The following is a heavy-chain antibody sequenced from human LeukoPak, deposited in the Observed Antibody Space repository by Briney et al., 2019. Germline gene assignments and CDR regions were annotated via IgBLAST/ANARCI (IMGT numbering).Heavy chain of an antibody. V-gene: IGHV3-48*04. J-gene: IGHJ3*02. CDR3: ARVLRVVVIKGDAFDI. D-gene: IGHD3-22*01. Sequence: SGGSLRLSCAVSGFTFSSYSMNWVRQAPGKGLEWVSYISSSSSTIYYADSVKGRFTISRDNAKNSLYLQMNSLRAEDTAVYYCARVLRVVVIKGDAFDIWGQGTMVTVSS. CDR1: GFTFSSYS. CDR2: ISSSSSTI.